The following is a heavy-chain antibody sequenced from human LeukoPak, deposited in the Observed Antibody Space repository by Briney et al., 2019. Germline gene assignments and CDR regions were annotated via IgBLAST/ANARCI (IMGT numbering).Heavy chain of an antibody. D-gene: IGHD3-10*01. Sequence: GGSLRLSCAASGFTFSSYSMNWVRQAPGKGLEWVSYISSSSSTIYYADSVKGRFTISRDNAKNSLYLQMNSLRAEDTAVYYCARDPYYYGSGGYYDYYYGMDVWGQGTTVTVSS. J-gene: IGHJ6*02. V-gene: IGHV3-48*01. CDR3: ARDPYYYGSGGYYDYYYGMDV. CDR1: GFTFSSYS. CDR2: ISSSSSTI.